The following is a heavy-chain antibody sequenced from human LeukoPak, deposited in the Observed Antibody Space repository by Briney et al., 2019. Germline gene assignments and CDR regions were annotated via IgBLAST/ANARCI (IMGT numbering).Heavy chain of an antibody. CDR2: ISYDGSNK. V-gene: IGHV3-30-3*01. D-gene: IGHD3-22*01. CDR3: AKDPGTYYYDSSYYTG. J-gene: IGHJ4*02. Sequence: PGGSLRLSCAASGFTFSSYAMHWVRQAPGKGLEWVAVISYDGSNKYYADSVKGRFTVSRDNSKNTLYLQMNSLRAEDTAVYYCAKDPGTYYYDSSYYTGWGQGALVTVSS. CDR1: GFTFSSYA.